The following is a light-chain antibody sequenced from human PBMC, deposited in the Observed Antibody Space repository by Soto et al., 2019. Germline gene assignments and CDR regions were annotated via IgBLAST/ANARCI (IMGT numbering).Light chain of an antibody. J-gene: IGKJ2*01. CDR3: QQANSFPHT. CDR1: QGISSW. CDR2: YAS. V-gene: IGKV1-12*01. Sequence: DMLMTQSPSSVSASVGDRVSISCRASQGISSWLAWYQQKPGKAPKLLISYASTLQSGVPSRFTGSGSGTNFTLTINSLRAEDFATYYCQQANSFPHTIGQGTKVDSK.